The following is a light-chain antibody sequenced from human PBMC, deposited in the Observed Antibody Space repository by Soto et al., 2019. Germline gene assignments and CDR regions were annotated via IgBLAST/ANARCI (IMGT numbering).Light chain of an antibody. J-gene: IGLJ3*02. CDR1: TGPVTSRHY. V-gene: IGLV7-46*01. Sequence: QAVVTQEPSLTVSPGGTVTLTCDSSTGPVTSRHYPYWFQQKPGQAPRTLIYDASIKHSWTPARFSGSLLGDKAALTLSGAQPEDEADYYCLLSYSGARPWVFGGGTKLTVL. CDR2: DAS. CDR3: LLSYSGARPWV.